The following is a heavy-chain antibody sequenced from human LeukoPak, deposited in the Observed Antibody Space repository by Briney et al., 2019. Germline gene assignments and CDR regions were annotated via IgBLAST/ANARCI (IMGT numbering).Heavy chain of an antibody. Sequence: PGGSLRLSCAASGFTFSSYAMSWVRQAPGKGLEWVSAISGSGGSTYYADSVKGRFTISRDNSKNTLYLQMNSLRAEDTAVYYCAKPLYDYVWGSYRYTPAFDIWGQGTMVTVSS. D-gene: IGHD3-16*02. V-gene: IGHV3-23*01. J-gene: IGHJ3*02. CDR1: GFTFSSYA. CDR2: ISGSGGST. CDR3: AKPLYDYVWGSYRYTPAFDI.